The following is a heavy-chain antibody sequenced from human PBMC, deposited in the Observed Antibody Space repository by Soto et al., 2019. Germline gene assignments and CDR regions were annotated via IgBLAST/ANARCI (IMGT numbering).Heavy chain of an antibody. J-gene: IGHJ5*02. Sequence: SWVRQAHGQGLEWMGWISAYNGNTNYAQKLQGRVTMTTDTSTSTAYMELRSLRSDDTAVYYCARATNGFDIWGQGTLVTVSS. CDR3: ARATNGFDI. V-gene: IGHV1-18*01. CDR2: ISAYNGNT. D-gene: IGHD5-12*01.